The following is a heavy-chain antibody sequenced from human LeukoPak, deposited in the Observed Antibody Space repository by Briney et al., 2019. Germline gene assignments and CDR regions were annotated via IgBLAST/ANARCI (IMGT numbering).Heavy chain of an antibody. Sequence: INTDGSSTSYADSVKGRFTISRDNAKNTLYLQMNSLRAEDTAVYYCARQGLPLGELPHYFDYWGQGPLVSVSS. J-gene: IGHJ4*02. V-gene: IGHV3-74*01. CDR3: ARQGLPLGELPHYFDY. D-gene: IGHD3-16*01. CDR2: INTDGSST.